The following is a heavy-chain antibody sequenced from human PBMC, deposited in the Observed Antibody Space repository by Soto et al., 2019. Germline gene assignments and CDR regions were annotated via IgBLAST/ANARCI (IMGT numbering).Heavy chain of an antibody. CDR2: IYYSGST. Sequence: TLALSFTVSGGSIIGGDYYGCWIRQPPGKGLEWIGYIYYSGSTYYNPSLKSRVTISVDTSKNQFSLKLSSVTAADTAVYYCARVRGGYYTNYYYYHGMDVWGQGTTVTVSS. CDR1: GGSIIGGDYY. J-gene: IGHJ6*02. CDR3: ARVRGGYYTNYYYYHGMDV. D-gene: IGHD3-3*01. V-gene: IGHV4-30-4*01.